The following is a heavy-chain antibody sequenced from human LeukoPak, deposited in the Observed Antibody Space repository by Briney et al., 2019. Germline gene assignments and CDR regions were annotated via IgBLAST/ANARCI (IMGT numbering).Heavy chain of an antibody. J-gene: IGHJ6*02. CDR1: GGSFSGYY. CDR3: ARDRALGYCSSTSCQYYYGMDV. D-gene: IGHD2-2*01. Sequence: SETLSLTCAVYGGSFSGYYWSWIRQPPGRGLEWIGEINHSGSTNYNPSLKSRVTISVDTSKNQFSLKLSSVTAADTAVYYCARDRALGYCSSTSCQYYYGMDVWGQGTTVTVSS. V-gene: IGHV4-34*01. CDR2: INHSGST.